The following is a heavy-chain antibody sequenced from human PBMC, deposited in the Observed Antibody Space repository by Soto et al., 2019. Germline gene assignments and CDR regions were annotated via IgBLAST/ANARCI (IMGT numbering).Heavy chain of an antibody. V-gene: IGHV1-18*01. CDR1: GYTFTSYG. CDR3: ARGYCSSTSCYRPAGYYYYYGMDV. Sequence: SVKVSCKASGYTFTSYGISWVRQAPGQGLEWMGWISAYNGNTNYAQKLQGRVTMTTDTSTSTAYMELRSLRSDDTAVYYCARGYCSSTSCYRPAGYYYYYGMDVWGQGTTVTVSS. CDR2: ISAYNGNT. D-gene: IGHD2-2*02. J-gene: IGHJ6*02.